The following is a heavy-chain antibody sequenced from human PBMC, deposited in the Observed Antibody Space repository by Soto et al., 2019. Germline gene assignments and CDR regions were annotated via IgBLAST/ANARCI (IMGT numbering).Heavy chain of an antibody. CDR1: GDSVSSNSAA. Sequence: PSQTLSLTCAISGDSVSSNSAAWNWIRQSPSRSLECLGRTYYRSKWYNDYAVSVKSRITINPDTSKNQFSLQLNSVTPEDTAVYYCARDPSWAAGATWYYYGMDVWGQGTTVTVSS. CDR3: ARDPSWAAGATWYYYGMDV. J-gene: IGHJ6*02. CDR2: TYYRSKWYN. V-gene: IGHV6-1*01. D-gene: IGHD6-25*01.